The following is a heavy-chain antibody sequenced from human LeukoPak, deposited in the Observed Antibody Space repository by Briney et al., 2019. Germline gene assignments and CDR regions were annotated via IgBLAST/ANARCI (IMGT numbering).Heavy chain of an antibody. V-gene: IGHV3-21*01. CDR1: GFTFSSYS. J-gene: IGHJ4*02. CDR2: ISSSSSYI. CDR3: HLGATNGFDY. Sequence: GGSLRLSCAASGFTFSSYSMNWVRQAPGKGLEWVSSISSSSSYIYYADSVKGRFTISRDNSKNTLYLQMNSLRAEDTAVYYCHLGATNGFDYWGQGTLVTVSS. D-gene: IGHD1-26*01.